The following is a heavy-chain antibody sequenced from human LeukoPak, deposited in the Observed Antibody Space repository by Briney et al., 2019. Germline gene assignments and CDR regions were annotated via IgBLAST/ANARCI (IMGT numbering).Heavy chain of an antibody. D-gene: IGHD5-18*01. Sequence: EASVKVSCKASGYSFTSHYMHWVRQAPGQGLEWMGLINPSGGTTTYTQKFQGRVTMTRDMSTSTVYMELSSLRSEDTGVYYCAREGGDTPMVKFDSWGQGTLVTVSS. CDR1: GYSFTSHY. V-gene: IGHV1-46*01. CDR3: AREGGDTPMVKFDS. J-gene: IGHJ4*02. CDR2: INPSGGTT.